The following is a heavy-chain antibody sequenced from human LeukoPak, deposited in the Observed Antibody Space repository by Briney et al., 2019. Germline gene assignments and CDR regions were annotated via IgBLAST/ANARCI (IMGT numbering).Heavy chain of an antibody. CDR3: AKITYYYDRSGYASFDY. J-gene: IGHJ4*02. CDR2: ISGSGGST. Sequence: GGSLRLSCAASGFTFSSYAMSWVRQAPGKGLEWVSAISGSGGSTYYADSVKGRFTISRDNSKNTLYLQMNSLRAEDTAVYYCAKITYYYDRSGYASFDYWGQGTLVTVSS. CDR1: GFTFSSYA. D-gene: IGHD3-22*01. V-gene: IGHV3-23*01.